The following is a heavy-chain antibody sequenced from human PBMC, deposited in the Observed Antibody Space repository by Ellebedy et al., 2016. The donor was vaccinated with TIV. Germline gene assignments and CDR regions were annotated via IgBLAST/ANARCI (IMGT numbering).Heavy chain of an antibody. Sequence: MPSETLSLTCTVSGGSIGSFYWNWIRQAPETGLEWIGYVSHSGNTKYNPSLQSRVTISADISKNQFSLRLSSVAAADTAIYYCARAGYSSNFDFWGQGALVTVSS. D-gene: IGHD5-18*01. CDR2: VSHSGNT. CDR1: GGSIGSFY. J-gene: IGHJ4*02. CDR3: ARAGYSSNFDF. V-gene: IGHV4-59*01.